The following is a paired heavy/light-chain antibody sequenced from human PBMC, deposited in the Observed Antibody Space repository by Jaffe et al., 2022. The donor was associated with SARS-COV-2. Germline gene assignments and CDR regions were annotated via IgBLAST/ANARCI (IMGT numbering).Heavy chain of an antibody. J-gene: IGHJ2*01. CDR3: ARDHTVDSWYFDL. CDR2: INVGNGNR. Sequence: QVQLVQSGAEVKKPGASVKVSCKASGYTFTSYTIHWVRQAPGQRLEWMGWINVGNGNRKYSQNFQGRITFSRDTSASTAYMELSSLRSEDTAVYYCARDHTVDSWYFDLWGHSTLVTVSS. V-gene: IGHV1-3*01. D-gene: IGHD2-2*02. CDR1: GYTFTSYT.
Light chain of an antibody. CDR1: QSVSSY. CDR2: DAS. J-gene: IGKJ4*01. V-gene: IGKV3-11*01. Sequence: EIVLTQSPATLSLSPGERATLSCRASQSVSSYLAWYQQKPGQAPRLLIYDASNRATGIPARFSGSGSGTDFTLTISSLEPEDFAVYYCQQRGNWPLTFGGGTKVEIK. CDR3: QQRGNWPLT.